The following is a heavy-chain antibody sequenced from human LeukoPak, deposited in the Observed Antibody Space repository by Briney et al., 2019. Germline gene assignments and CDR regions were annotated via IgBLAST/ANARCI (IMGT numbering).Heavy chain of an antibody. J-gene: IGHJ4*02. V-gene: IGHV3-30*18. CDR1: GFTFSSYG. D-gene: IGHD2-8*01. Sequence: GGSLRLSCAASGFTFSSYGMHWVRQAPGKGLEWVAVISYDGSNKYYADSVKGRFTISRDNSKNTLYLQMNSLRAEDTAVYYCAKDLYGAFDYSGQGTLVTVSS. CDR3: AKDLYGAFDY. CDR2: ISYDGSNK.